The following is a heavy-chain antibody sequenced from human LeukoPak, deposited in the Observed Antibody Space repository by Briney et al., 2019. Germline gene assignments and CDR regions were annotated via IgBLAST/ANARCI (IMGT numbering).Heavy chain of an antibody. CDR1: GYSISSGDY. CDR2: IFHSGST. J-gene: IGHJ4*02. Sequence: SETLSLTCAVSGYSISSGDYWGWIRQSPGKGLEWIGNIFHSGSTYHNPSLKSRVTISVDTSKNEFSLKLSSVTAADTAVYYCARGIYYLIEYWGQGTLVTVSS. CDR3: ARGIYYLIEY. D-gene: IGHD3-10*01. V-gene: IGHV4-38-2*01.